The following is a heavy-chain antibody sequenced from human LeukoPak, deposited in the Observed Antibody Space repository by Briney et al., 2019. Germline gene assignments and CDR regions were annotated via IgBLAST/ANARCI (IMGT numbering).Heavy chain of an antibody. CDR3: ARVGPGAYYYYYMDV. V-gene: IGHV1-18*01. J-gene: IGHJ6*03. D-gene: IGHD1-26*01. Sequence: ASVKVSCKASGYTFTSYGISWVRQAPGQGLEWMGWISAYNGNTNYAQKLQGRVTMTTDTSTSTAYMELRSLRSDDTAVYYCARVGPGAYYYYYMDVWGKGTTVTVSS. CDR2: ISAYNGNT. CDR1: GYTFTSYG.